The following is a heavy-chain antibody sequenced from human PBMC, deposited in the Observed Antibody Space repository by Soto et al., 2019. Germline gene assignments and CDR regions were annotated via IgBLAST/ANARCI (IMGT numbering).Heavy chain of an antibody. J-gene: IGHJ6*02. Sequence: QTLSLTCAISGDSVSSNSAAWNWIRQSPSRGLEWLGRTYYRSKWYNDYAVSVKSRITINPDTSKNQFSLQLNSVTPEDTAVYYCARAGEEVVPAAIAYFYYGMDVWGQGTTVTVSS. CDR2: TYYRSKWYN. CDR1: GDSVSSNSAA. D-gene: IGHD2-2*01. CDR3: ARAGEEVVPAAIAYFYYGMDV. V-gene: IGHV6-1*01.